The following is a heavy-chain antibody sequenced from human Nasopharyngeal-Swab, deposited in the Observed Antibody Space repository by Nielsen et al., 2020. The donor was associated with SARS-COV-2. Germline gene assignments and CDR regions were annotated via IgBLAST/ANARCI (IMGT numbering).Heavy chain of an antibody. CDR1: GFTFSSYA. J-gene: IGHJ4*02. V-gene: IGHV3-30-3*01. Sequence: GESLKISCAASGFTFSSYAMHWVRQAPGKGLEWVAVISYDGSNKYYADSVKGRFTISRDNSKNTLYLQMNSLRAEDTAVYYCARWFGIAARPDDDPFDYWGQGTLVTVSS. CDR3: ARWFGIAARPDDDPFDY. CDR2: ISYDGSNK. D-gene: IGHD6-6*01.